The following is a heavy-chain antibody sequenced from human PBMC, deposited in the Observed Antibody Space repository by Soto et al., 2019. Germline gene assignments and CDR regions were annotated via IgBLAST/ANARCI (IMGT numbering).Heavy chain of an antibody. CDR3: ARWHDAFDI. J-gene: IGHJ3*02. CDR1: GGTFSSYT. Sequence: GASVKVSCKASGGTFSSYTISWVRQAPGQGLEWMGRIIPILGIANYAQKFQGRVTITEDTSTGTAYMELSSLRSEDTALYYCARWHDAFDIWGQGTMVTVSS. D-gene: IGHD2-15*01. CDR2: IIPILGIA. V-gene: IGHV1-69*02.